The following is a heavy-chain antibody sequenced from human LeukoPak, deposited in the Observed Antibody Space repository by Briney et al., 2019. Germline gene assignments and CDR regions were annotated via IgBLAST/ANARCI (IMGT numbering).Heavy chain of an antibody. Sequence: ASVKVSFKASGYTFTSYYMHWVRQAPGQGLEWMGGIIPVYRTSSYAQKFQGRVKITADESTSTAYMELRSLRSDDTAVYYCARGTYCGRDCYSYFDYWGQGTLVTVSS. V-gene: IGHV1-69*13. CDR2: IIPVYRTS. CDR3: ARGTYCGRDCYSYFDY. CDR1: GYTFTSYY. D-gene: IGHD2-21*02. J-gene: IGHJ4*02.